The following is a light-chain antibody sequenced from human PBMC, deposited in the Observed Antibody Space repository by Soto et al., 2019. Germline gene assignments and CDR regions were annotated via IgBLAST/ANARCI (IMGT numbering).Light chain of an antibody. V-gene: IGKV1-33*01. Sequence: DIQLTQSPTSLSASIGDRVTSTCQASQDIHNYLSWFQHKPGKAPKLLIFEAFYLETGVPSRFSGSGYATDFTFTISSLQPEDIGTYYCQEFEDVPPPTFGGGTKVDIK. CDR2: EAF. CDR3: QEFEDVPPPT. CDR1: QDIHNY. J-gene: IGKJ4*01.